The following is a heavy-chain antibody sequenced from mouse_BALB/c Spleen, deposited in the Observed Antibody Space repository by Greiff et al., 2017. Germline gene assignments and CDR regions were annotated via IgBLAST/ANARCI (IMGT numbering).Heavy chain of an antibody. J-gene: IGHJ3*01. Sequence: VKLQESGAELVRPGTSVKVSCKASGYAFTNYLIEWVKQRPGQGLEWIGVINPGSGGTNYNQKFKSKATLTVDNSSSTAYMELRSLTSEDSAVYYCASEDGSRFAYWGQGTLVTVSA. V-gene: IGHV1-54*01. CDR3: ASEDGSRFAY. D-gene: IGHD1-1*01. CDR2: INPGSGGT. CDR1: GYAFTNYL.